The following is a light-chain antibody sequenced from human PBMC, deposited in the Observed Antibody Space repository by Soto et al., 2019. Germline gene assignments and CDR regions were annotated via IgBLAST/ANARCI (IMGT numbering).Light chain of an antibody. Sequence: DIQMTQSPSSLSASVGDRVTITCRASQTISTYLNWYQQKPGKAPRLLIYDASSLLSGVPSRFSGGGSGTDFTLTTASLQPEDFSTYYCQQSDSTPYTFGQGTKVDIK. J-gene: IGKJ2*01. CDR3: QQSDSTPYT. V-gene: IGKV1-39*01. CDR2: DAS. CDR1: QTISTY.